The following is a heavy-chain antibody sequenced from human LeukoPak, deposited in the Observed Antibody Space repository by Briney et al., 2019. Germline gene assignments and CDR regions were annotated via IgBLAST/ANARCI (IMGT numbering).Heavy chain of an antibody. Sequence: SETLSLTCAVYGGSFSGYYWSWIRQPPGKGLEWIGEINHSGSTNYNPSLKSRVTISVDTSKNQFSLKLSSVTAADMAVYYCARGLPFGVVTNWGQGTLVTVSS. J-gene: IGHJ4*02. V-gene: IGHV4-34*01. D-gene: IGHD3-3*01. CDR3: ARGLPFGVVTN. CDR2: INHSGST. CDR1: GGSFSGYY.